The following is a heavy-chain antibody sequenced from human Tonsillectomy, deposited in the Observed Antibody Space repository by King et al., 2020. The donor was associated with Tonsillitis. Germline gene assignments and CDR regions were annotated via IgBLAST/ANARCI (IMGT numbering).Heavy chain of an antibody. CDR1: GFTFSTYG. V-gene: IGHV3-30*03. CDR3: AEVPCDFGSGYGGMDV. CDR2: ISYDGSNK. Sequence: QVQLVESGGGVVQPGRSLRLSCAASGFTFSTYGMHWGSQAPGKGLEWVAVISYDGSNKYYADSVKGRFTISRDNSKNTLYLQMNSLRAEDTAVYYCAEVPCDFGSGYGGMDVWGQGTTVTVSS. D-gene: IGHD3-3*01. J-gene: IGHJ6*02.